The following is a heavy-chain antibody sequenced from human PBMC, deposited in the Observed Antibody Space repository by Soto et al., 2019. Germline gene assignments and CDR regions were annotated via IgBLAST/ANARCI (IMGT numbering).Heavy chain of an antibody. V-gene: IGHV1-18*01. CDR1: GYTFTSYG. Sequence: ASVKVSCKASGYTFTSYGISWVRQAPGQGLEWMGWISAYNGNTNYAQKLQGRVTMTTDTSTSTAYMELRSLRSDDTAVYYCARDFVSRITMIDHAFDIWGQGTMVTVSS. J-gene: IGHJ3*02. CDR3: ARDFVSRITMIDHAFDI. CDR2: ISAYNGNT. D-gene: IGHD3-22*01.